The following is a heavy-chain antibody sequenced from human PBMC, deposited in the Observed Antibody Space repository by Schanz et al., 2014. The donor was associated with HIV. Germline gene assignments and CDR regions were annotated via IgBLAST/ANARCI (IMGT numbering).Heavy chain of an antibody. CDR1: GGSISNNF. Sequence: VQLQESGPGLVKPSETLSLTCSVSGGSISNNFCNWIRQSPGKGLEWIGNVFSNGATKYNPSRQSRVTISVDPSQNQFSLKLTSVTAADTAVYFCARAGQWFGHLDWGQGTLVTVSS. J-gene: IGHJ4*02. CDR3: ARAGQWFGHLD. CDR2: VFSNGAT. V-gene: IGHV4-59*01. D-gene: IGHD3-10*01.